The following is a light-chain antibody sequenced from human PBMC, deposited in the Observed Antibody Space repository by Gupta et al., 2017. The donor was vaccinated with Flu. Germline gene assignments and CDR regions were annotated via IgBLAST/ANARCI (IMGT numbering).Light chain of an antibody. CDR1: QSLLYTSNSKNY. CDR3: QQHYIAPIT. J-gene: IGKJ5*01. CDR2: WAS. V-gene: IGKV4-1*01. Sequence: DVVMTQSPDSLTVSLGERATINCKSSQSLLYTSNSKNYFAWYQQKPGQPPKLLIYWASIRESGVPDRFSGSGSGTDFTLTISHLQAEDVAVYYCQQHYIAPITFGQGTRLEIK.